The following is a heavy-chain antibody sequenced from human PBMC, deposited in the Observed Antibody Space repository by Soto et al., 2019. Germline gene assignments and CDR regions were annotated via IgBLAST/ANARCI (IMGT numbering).Heavy chain of an antibody. CDR3: ARVGPWVPYYYDSSPYTFENWFDP. J-gene: IGHJ5*02. V-gene: IGHV4-38-2*01. CDR2: IYHRGST. Sequence: YETLSLTCAVARYCISSGYYWGWLRQPPGKRLEWIGRIYHRGSTYYNSSLNSPVTLSIDMTNNHVSLILNSVTAADTAVYYCARVGPWVPYYYDSSPYTFENWFDPWGQGTLVTVSS. D-gene: IGHD3-22*01. CDR1: RYCISSGYY.